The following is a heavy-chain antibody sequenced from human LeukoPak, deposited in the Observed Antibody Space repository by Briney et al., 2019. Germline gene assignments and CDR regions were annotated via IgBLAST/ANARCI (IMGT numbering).Heavy chain of an antibody. J-gene: IGHJ4*02. Sequence: SETLSLTCTVSGASISSYYWSWIRQPPGKGLEWIGYIYYSGSTNYNPSLKSRVTISVDTSKNQFSLKLSSVTAADTAVYYCARDHYDILTGYLGFDYWGQGTLVTVSS. V-gene: IGHV4-59*01. CDR1: GASISSYY. CDR3: ARDHYDILTGYLGFDY. D-gene: IGHD3-9*01. CDR2: IYYSGST.